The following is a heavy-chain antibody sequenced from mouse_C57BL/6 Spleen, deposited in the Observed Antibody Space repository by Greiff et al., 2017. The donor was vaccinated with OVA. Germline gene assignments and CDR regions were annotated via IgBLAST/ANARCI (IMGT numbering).Heavy chain of an antibody. CDR2: IDPSDSYT. Sequence: QVQLQQPGAELVMPGASVKLSCKASGYTFTSYWMHWVKQRPGQGLAWIGEIDPSDSYTNYNQKFKCKSTLTVDKSSSTASMQLSSLTSEDSSVYYCARKDYGSYFDYWGQGTTLTVSS. D-gene: IGHD1-1*01. CDR1: GYTFTSYW. CDR3: ARKDYGSYFDY. V-gene: IGHV1-69*01. J-gene: IGHJ2*01.